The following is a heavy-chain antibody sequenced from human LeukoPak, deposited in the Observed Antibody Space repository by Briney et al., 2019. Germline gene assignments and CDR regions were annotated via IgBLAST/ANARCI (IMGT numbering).Heavy chain of an antibody. CDR1: GDTLSSYSAA. Sequence: SQTLSLTCALSGDTLSSYSAAWNWIRQSPSRGLEWLGRTYYRSKWYNHYSLSVKSRLTINADTSKNQYSLQLNSVTPEDTAVYYCARSDSGYVDYWGQGTLVTVSS. CDR3: ARSDSGYVDY. D-gene: IGHD2-15*01. CDR2: TYYRSKWYN. J-gene: IGHJ4*02. V-gene: IGHV6-1*01.